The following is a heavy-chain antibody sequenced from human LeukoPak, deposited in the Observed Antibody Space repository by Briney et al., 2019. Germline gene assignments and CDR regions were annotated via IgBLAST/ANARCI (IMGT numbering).Heavy chain of an antibody. D-gene: IGHD7-27*01. CDR1: GFTVSTNY. V-gene: IGHV3-53*01. CDR2: IYSDGST. CDR3: AKDLNWGGR. J-gene: IGHJ4*02. Sequence: GRSLRLSCAASGFTVSTNYMSWVRQAPGKKLEWVSDIYSDGSTFYADSVKGRFTISRDNSKNTLYLQMNSLRAEDTAVYCCAKDLNWGGRWGQGTLVTVSS.